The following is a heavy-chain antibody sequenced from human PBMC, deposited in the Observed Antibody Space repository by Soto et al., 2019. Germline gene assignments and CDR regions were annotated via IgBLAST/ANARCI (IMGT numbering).Heavy chain of an antibody. CDR3: ARDRYDILTGYRGMDV. Sequence: QVQLQESGPGLVKPSQTLSLTCTVSGGSISGGGYYWSWIRQHPGKGLEWIGYIYYSGSTYYNPSLKSRVTISVHTSKNQFSLKLSSVTAADTAVYYCARDRYDILTGYRGMDVWGQGTTVTVSS. CDR1: GGSISGGGYY. J-gene: IGHJ6*02. V-gene: IGHV4-31*03. D-gene: IGHD3-9*01. CDR2: IYYSGST.